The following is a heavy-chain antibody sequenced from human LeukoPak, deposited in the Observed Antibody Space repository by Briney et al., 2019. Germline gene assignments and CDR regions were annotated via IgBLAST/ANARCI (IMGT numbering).Heavy chain of an antibody. CDR3: ARAPPVAYGSGLRAYYFDY. CDR1: GGSISSTGYY. D-gene: IGHD3-10*01. J-gene: IGHJ4*02. V-gene: IGHV4-39*07. CDR2: IHYGGSP. Sequence: SETLSHTCTVSGGSISSTGYYWGWIRQPPGKGLEWLANIHYGGSPYYNSSLKSRVTISVDTSKNQFSLKLTSLTAADTAVYYCARAPPVAYGSGLRAYYFDYWGQGTLVTVSS.